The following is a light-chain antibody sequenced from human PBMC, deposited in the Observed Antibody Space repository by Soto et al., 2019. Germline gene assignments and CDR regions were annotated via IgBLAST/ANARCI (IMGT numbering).Light chain of an antibody. CDR3: SSYTSSRTLLDV. V-gene: IGLV2-14*01. J-gene: IGLJ1*01. Sequence: QSALTQPASVSGSPGQSITISCTGTSSDVGGYNYVSWYQQHPGKAPKLMIYDVSNRPSGASNRFSGSTSGNTASLTISGHEAEDEADDSCSSYTSSRTLLDVFATGSKVTVL. CDR2: DVS. CDR1: SSDVGGYNY.